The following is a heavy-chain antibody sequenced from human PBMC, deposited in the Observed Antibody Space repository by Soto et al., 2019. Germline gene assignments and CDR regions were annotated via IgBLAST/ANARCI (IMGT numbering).Heavy chain of an antibody. CDR1: GYAFSSHG. J-gene: IGHJ6*04. CDR2: ISTYNGNT. V-gene: IGHV1-18*01. Sequence: QVQLVQSGAEVKKPGASVKVSCKASGYAFSSHGITWVRQAPGQGLEWMGWISTYNGNTNYAQKFQGRVTMTTDTSTTTAYMELRSLTSDDTTVYYYATGRGLPADINFLPYCYTGDVWGEGSTFTVSS. D-gene: IGHD2-2*01. CDR3: ATGRGLPADINFLPYCYTGDV.